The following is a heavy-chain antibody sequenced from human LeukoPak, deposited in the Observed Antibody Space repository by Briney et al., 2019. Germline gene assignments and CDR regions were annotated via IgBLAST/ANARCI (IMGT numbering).Heavy chain of an antibody. CDR1: GFTFDDYA. J-gene: IGHJ5*02. V-gene: IGHV3-9*01. CDR2: ISWNSGSI. Sequence: PGRSLRLSCAASGFTFDDYAMHWVRQAPGKGLEWVSGISWNSGSIGYADSVKGRFTISRDNAKNSLYLQMNSLRAEDTAVYYCARARYCSGGSCYSNWFDPWGQGTLVTVSS. CDR3: ARARYCSGGSCYSNWFDP. D-gene: IGHD2-15*01.